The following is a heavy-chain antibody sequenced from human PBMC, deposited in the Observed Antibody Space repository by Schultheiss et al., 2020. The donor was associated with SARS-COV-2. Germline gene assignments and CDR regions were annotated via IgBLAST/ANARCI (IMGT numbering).Heavy chain of an antibody. V-gene: IGHV4-38-2*01. Sequence: SETLSLTCAVSGYSISSGYYSGWIRQPPGKGLEWIGSIYHSGSTYYNPSLKSRVTISVDTSKNQFSLKLSSVTAADTAVYFCARQIKVGSYYNSATLSFIWGRGALVTVSS. D-gene: IGHD5-24*01. J-gene: IGHJ4*02. CDR1: GYSISSGYY. CDR3: ARQIKVGSYYNSATLSFI. CDR2: IYHSGST.